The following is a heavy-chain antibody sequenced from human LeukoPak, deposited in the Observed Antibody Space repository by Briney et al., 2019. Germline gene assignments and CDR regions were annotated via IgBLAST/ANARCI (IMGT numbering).Heavy chain of an antibody. V-gene: IGHV4-34*01. CDR1: GGSFSGYY. CDR3: ARGGSSMAVDY. CDR2: ISHSGST. J-gene: IGHJ4*02. Sequence: SETLSLTCAVYGGSFSGYYWSWIRQPPGKGLEWIGEISHSGSTNYNPSLKSRVTISVDTSKNQFSLKLSSVTAADTAVYYRARGGSSMAVDYWGQGTLVTVSS. D-gene: IGHD5-24*01.